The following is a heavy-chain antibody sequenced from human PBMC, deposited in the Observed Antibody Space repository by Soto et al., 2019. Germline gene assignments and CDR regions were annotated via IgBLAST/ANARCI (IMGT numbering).Heavy chain of an antibody. V-gene: IGHV1-18*01. J-gene: IGHJ4*02. CDR2: INAYNGNT. CDR1: GYSFTSYG. CDR3: ARDVGYGLIDY. D-gene: IGHD5-18*01. Sequence: VSVNVSCKASGYSFTSYGISWVRQAPGQGLEWMGWINAYNGNTNYAQKLQGRVTMTTDTSTSTAYMELRSLRSDDTAVYYCARDVGYGLIDYWGQGTLLTVSS.